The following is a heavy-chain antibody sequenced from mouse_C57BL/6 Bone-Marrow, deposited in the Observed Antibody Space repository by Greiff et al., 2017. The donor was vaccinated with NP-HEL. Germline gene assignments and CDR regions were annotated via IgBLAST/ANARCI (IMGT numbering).Heavy chain of an antibody. J-gene: IGHJ2*01. V-gene: IGHV1-78*01. CDR1: GYTFTDHS. CDR3: AGGDSRVPYYFDY. Sequence: QVQLRQSDAELVKPGASVKISCKVSGYTFTDHSIHWMKQRPEQGLEWIGYIYPRDGSTKYNEKFKGKATLTADKSSSKAYMQLNSLTSEDSAVYFCAGGDSRVPYYFDYWGQGTTLTVSS. CDR2: IYPRDGST.